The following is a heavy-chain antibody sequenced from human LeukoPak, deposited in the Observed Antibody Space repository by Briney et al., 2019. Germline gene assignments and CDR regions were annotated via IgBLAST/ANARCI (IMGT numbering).Heavy chain of an antibody. CDR3: ARERLTGYFWLGYFDY. CDR1: IDSISNYF. J-gene: IGHJ4*02. CDR2: IYYSGST. V-gene: IGHV4-59*12. D-gene: IGHD3-9*01. Sequence: SETLSLTCSVSIDSISNYFWSWIRQPPGKGLEWIGYIYYSGSTYYNPSLKSRVTISVDRSKNQFSLKLSSVTAADTAVYYCARERLTGYFWLGYFDYWGQGTLVTVSS.